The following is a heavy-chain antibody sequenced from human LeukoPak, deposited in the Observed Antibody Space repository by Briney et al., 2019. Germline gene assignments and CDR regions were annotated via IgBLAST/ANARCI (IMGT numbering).Heavy chain of an antibody. CDR2: IYYSENT. J-gene: IGHJ4*02. Sequence: SETLSLTCTVSGASISSYYWSWIRQPPGKGLEWIGYIYYSENTNYNPSLKSRVTISGDTSKNQFSLKLNSVTAADTAVYFCARLNGGATTGLFDYWGQGALVTVSS. D-gene: IGHD1-26*01. CDR3: ARLNGGATTGLFDY. CDR1: GASISSYY. V-gene: IGHV4-59*12.